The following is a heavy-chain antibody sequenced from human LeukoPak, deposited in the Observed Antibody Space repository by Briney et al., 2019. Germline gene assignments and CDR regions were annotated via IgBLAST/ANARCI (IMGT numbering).Heavy chain of an antibody. D-gene: IGHD3-9*01. CDR2: IIPIFGTA. CDR1: GGTFSSYA. J-gene: IGHJ4*02. V-gene: IGHV1-69*06. CDR3: ARAFDILTEYYFDY. Sequence: SVKVSCKASGGTFSSYAISWVRQAPGQGLEWMGGIIPIFGTANYAQKFRGRVTITADKSTRTAYMELSSLRSEDTAVYYCARAFDILTEYYFDYWGQGTLVTVSS.